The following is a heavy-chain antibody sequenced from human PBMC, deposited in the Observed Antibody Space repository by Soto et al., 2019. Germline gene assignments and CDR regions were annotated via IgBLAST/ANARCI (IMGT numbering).Heavy chain of an antibody. D-gene: IGHD3-10*01. V-gene: IGHV3-9*01. Sequence: EVQLVESGGGLVQPGRSLRLSCAASGFTFDDYAMHWVRQAPGKGLEWVSGISWNSGSIGYADSVKGRFTISRDNAKNSLYDKMHSMRAENTAFFYCEKDHSRMVRGGVSYYYYLDVWGKGPTVTVS. CDR2: ISWNSGSI. CDR1: GFTFDDYA. J-gene: IGHJ6*03. CDR3: EKDHSRMVRGGVSYYYYLDV.